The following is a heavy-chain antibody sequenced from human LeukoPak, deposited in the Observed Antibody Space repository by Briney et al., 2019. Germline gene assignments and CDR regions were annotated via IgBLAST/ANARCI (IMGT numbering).Heavy chain of an antibody. Sequence: ASVKVSCKVSGYTLTELSMHWVRQAPGKGLEWMGGFDPEDGETIYAQKFQGRVTMTEDTSTDTAYMELSSLRSEDTAVYYCATDFVSSSGAQFDYWGQETLVTVSS. CDR1: GYTLTELS. V-gene: IGHV1-24*01. D-gene: IGHD6-6*01. J-gene: IGHJ4*02. CDR3: ATDFVSSSGAQFDY. CDR2: FDPEDGET.